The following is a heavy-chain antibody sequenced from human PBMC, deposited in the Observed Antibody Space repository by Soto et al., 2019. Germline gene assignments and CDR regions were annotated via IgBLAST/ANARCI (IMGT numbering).Heavy chain of an antibody. D-gene: IGHD1-26*01. Sequence: QVQLVQSGAEVTKPGSSVKVSCTASGGTFSRYGFTWVRQAPGQGFQWMGGIIPIFGTTQYEQNVQGRLSITADESTSTVYMELSSLRSDDTAIYFCARTYYQWDALHYVDFWGQGTLVTVSS. CDR3: ARTYYQWDALHYVDF. CDR2: IIPIFGTT. J-gene: IGHJ4*02. CDR1: GGTFSRYG. V-gene: IGHV1-69*01.